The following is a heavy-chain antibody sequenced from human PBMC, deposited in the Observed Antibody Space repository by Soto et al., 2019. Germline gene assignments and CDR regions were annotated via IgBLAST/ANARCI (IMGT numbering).Heavy chain of an antibody. Sequence: VSGPTLVNPTQTLTLTCTFSGFSLSTSGVGVGWIRQPPGKALEWLALIYWNDDRRHSPSLKSRLTITKDTSKNQVVLTMTNMDPVDTATYYCAHKDRDGYHFDYWGQGNLVTV. CDR3: AHKDRDGYHFDY. D-gene: IGHD5-12*01. CDR2: IYWNDDR. CDR1: GFSLSTSGVG. V-gene: IGHV2-5*01. J-gene: IGHJ4*02.